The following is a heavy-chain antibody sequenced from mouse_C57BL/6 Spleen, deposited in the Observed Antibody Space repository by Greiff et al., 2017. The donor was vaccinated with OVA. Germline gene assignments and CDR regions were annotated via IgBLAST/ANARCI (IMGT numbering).Heavy chain of an antibody. CDR2: IDPANGNT. CDR3: ASSEGDSSGFDY. CDR1: GFNIKNTY. J-gene: IGHJ2*01. Sequence: VQLKESVAELVRPGASVKLSCTASGFNIKNTYMHWVKQRPEQGLEWIGRIDPANGNTKYAPKFQGKATITADTSSNTAYLQLSSLTSEDTAIDYCASSEGDSSGFDYWGQGTTLTVSS. D-gene: IGHD3-2*02. V-gene: IGHV14-3*01.